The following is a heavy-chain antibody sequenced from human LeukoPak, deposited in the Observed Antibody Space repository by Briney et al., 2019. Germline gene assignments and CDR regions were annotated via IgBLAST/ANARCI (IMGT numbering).Heavy chain of an antibody. D-gene: IGHD3-10*01. J-gene: IGHJ3*02. CDR1: GGTFSSYA. V-gene: IGHV1-69*13. Sequence: SVKVSCKASGGTFSSYAISWVRQAPGQGLEWMGGIIPIFGTANYAQKFQGRVTITADESTSTDYMELSSLRSEDTGVYYCTRGSGSYYHDAFDIWGQGTMVTVSS. CDR2: IIPIFGTA. CDR3: TRGSGSYYHDAFDI.